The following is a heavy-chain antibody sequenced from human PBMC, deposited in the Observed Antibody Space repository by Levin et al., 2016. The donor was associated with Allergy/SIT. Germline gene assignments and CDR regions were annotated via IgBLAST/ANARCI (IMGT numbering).Heavy chain of an antibody. CDR2: TYSGGDT. CDR3: ARGLQLAIDS. CDR1: GFTVSRNY. V-gene: IGHV3-53*01. D-gene: IGHD5-18*01. J-gene: IGHJ4*02. Sequence: GESLKISCAVSGFTVSRNYMSWVRQAPGKGLEWVSVTYSGGDTYYADSVKGRFTISRDSSKNTLYLQMNSLRAEDTAVYYCARGLQLAIDSWGQGTLVTVSS.